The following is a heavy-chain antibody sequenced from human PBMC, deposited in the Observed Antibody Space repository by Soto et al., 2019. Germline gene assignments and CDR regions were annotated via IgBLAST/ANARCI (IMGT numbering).Heavy chain of an antibody. V-gene: IGHV3-48*02. CDR1: GFSFSDYS. Sequence: EVQLVESGGGLVFPGGSLRLSCVASGFSFSDYSMNWVRQAPGKGLEWVSYISSISDNTQYADSVKGRFTVSRDYAKNSLFLQMDSLRDEDTAIYYCARLPKGSLVTAWGQGTLVTVSS. D-gene: IGHD2-21*02. CDR3: ARLPKGSLVTA. J-gene: IGHJ4*02. CDR2: ISSISDNT.